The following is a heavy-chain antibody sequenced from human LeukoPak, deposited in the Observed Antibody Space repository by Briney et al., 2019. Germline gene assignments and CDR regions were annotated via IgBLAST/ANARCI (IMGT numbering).Heavy chain of an antibody. CDR1: GYSISRDYY. V-gene: IGHV4-38-2*02. J-gene: IGHJ4*02. Sequence: SETLSLTCTVSGYSISRDYYWGWIRQPPGKGLEWIGSIHHSGSTYYNPSLKSRVTISVDTSKNQFSLKLSSVTAADTAVHYCARDVNPDYWGQGTLVTVSS. CDR3: ARDVNPDY. CDR2: IHHSGST.